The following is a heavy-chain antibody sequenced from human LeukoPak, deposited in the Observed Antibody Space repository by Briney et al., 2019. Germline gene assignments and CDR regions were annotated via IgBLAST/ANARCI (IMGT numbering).Heavy chain of an antibody. CDR2: IYTSGST. V-gene: IGHV4-61*02. D-gene: IGHD3-10*01. J-gene: IGHJ3*02. CDR1: GGSISSGRYY. CDR3: ARDVMGRGVLDAFDI. Sequence: SQTLSLTCTVSGGSISSGRYYWSWIRQPAGKGLEWIGRIYTSGSTNYNPSLKSRVTISVDTSKNQFSLKLSSVTAADTAVYYCARDVMGRGVLDAFDIWGQGTMVTVSS.